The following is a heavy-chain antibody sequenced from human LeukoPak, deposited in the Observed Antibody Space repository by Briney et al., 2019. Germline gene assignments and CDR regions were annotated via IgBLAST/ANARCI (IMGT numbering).Heavy chain of an antibody. CDR2: IKQDGSEK. CDR1: GFTFSSYW. CDR3: ARVGSDPFDY. Sequence: GGSLRLSCAASGFTFSSYWTSWDRQAPGKGLEWVANIKQDGSEKYYVDSVKGRFTISRDNAKNSLYLQMNSLRAEDTAVYYCARVGSDPFDYWGQGTLVTVSS. J-gene: IGHJ4*02. V-gene: IGHV3-7*01. D-gene: IGHD6-25*01.